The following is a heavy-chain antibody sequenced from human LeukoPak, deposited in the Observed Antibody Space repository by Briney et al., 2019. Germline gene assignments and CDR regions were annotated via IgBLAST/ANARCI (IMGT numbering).Heavy chain of an antibody. CDR2: INPNSGGT. J-gene: IGHJ4*02. D-gene: IGHD6-6*01. Sequence: ASVKVSCKASGGTFSSYAISWVRQAPGQGLEWMGRINPNSGGTNYAQKFQGRVTMTRDTSISTAYMELSRLRSDDTAVYYCARGYSSSSGPGYWGQGTLVTVSS. CDR1: GGTFSSYA. V-gene: IGHV1-2*06. CDR3: ARGYSSSSGPGY.